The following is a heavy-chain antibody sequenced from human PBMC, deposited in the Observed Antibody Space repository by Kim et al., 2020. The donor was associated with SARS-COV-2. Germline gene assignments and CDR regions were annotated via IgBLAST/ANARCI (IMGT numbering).Heavy chain of an antibody. CDR1: GYTFTSHY. CDR2: INPSGGST. J-gene: IGHJ5*02. Sequence: ASVKVSCKASGYTFTSHYMHWVRQAPGQGLEWMGIINPSGGSTSYAQKFQGRVTMTRDTSTSTVYMELSSLRSEDTAVYYCARGEGSSSWGNNWFDPWGQGTLVTVSS. V-gene: IGHV1-46*01. CDR3: ARGEGSSSWGNNWFDP. D-gene: IGHD6-13*01.